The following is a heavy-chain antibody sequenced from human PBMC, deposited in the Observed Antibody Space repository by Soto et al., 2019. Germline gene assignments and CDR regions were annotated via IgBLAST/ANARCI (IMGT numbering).Heavy chain of an antibody. V-gene: IGHV3-66*01. D-gene: IGHD2-15*01. CDR2: IYSGGST. J-gene: IGHJ4*02. CDR3: ARDLDCSGGSCLKN. Sequence: EAQLVESGGGLVQPGGSLRLSCAASGFTVSSNYMSWVRQAPGQGLGWVSVIYSGGSTYYADSVKGRFTISRDNSKSTLYLQMNSLRAEDTAVYYCARDLDCSGGSCLKNWGQGTLVTVSS. CDR1: GFTVSSNY.